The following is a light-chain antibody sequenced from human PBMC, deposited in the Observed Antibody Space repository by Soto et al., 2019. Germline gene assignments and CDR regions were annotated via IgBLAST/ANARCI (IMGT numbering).Light chain of an antibody. CDR1: SSDVGGYNY. V-gene: IGLV2-14*01. CDR3: SSYTSSSKVV. Sequence: QSALTQPASVSGSPGQSITISCTGTSSDVGGYNYVSWYQQHPGKAPKLMIYEVSTRPSGVSNRFSGSKSGNTASLTISGLKAEDEDDYYCSSYTSSSKVVFGEGTKLTVL. J-gene: IGLJ2*01. CDR2: EVS.